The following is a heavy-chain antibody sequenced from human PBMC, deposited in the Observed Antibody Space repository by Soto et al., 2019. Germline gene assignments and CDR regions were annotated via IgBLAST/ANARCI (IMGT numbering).Heavy chain of an antibody. V-gene: IGHV4-4*02. D-gene: IGHD6-19*01. CDR1: GDSVSSPYY. CDR2: VFPTWTT. J-gene: IGHJ4*02. CDR3: ARSAGWYAVHS. Sequence: QVQLQESGPGLVKPSGTLSLTCAGSGDSVSSPYYWCWVRQPPGKGLEWIGEVFPTWTTSYNPSLRSRVTISMDKSNIQFSLDLSSVTAADTAVYYCARSAGWYAVHSWGPGTLVIVSS.